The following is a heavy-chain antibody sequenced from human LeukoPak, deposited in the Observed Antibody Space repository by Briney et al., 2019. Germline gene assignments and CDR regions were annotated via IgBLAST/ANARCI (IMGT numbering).Heavy chain of an antibody. D-gene: IGHD3-22*01. Sequence: ASVKVSCKASGYTFTSYYMHWVRQAPVQGLEWMGIINPSGGSTSYAQKFQGRVTMTRDTSTSTVYMELSSLRSEDTAVYYCARNGYYYDSSGEDAFDIWGQGTMVTVSS. CDR2: INPSGGST. CDR1: GYTFTSYY. CDR3: ARNGYYYDSSGEDAFDI. J-gene: IGHJ3*02. V-gene: IGHV1-46*01.